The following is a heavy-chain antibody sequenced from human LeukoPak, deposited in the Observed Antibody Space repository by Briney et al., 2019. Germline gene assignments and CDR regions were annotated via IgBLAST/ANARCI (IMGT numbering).Heavy chain of an antibody. CDR3: AKDSAGRSSGAFDY. D-gene: IGHD6-19*01. Sequence: GGSLRLSCAASGFTFSSYAMSWVRQAPGKGLEWVSAISGSGGSTYYADSVKGRLTISRDNSKNTLYLQMNSLRAEDTAVYYCAKDSAGRSSGAFDYWGQGTLVTVSS. V-gene: IGHV3-23*01. CDR2: ISGSGGST. CDR1: GFTFSSYA. J-gene: IGHJ4*02.